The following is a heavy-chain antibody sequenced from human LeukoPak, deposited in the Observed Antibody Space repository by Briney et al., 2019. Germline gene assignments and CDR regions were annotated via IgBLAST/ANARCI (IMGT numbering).Heavy chain of an antibody. V-gene: IGHV1-69*05. CDR3: ARDYYDSSGYYAFDI. CDR2: IIPIFGTA. CDR1: GGTFSSYA. J-gene: IGHJ3*02. Sequence: SVKVSCKASGGTFSSYAISWVLQAPGQGLEWMGRIIPIFGTANYAQKFQGRVTITTDESTSTAYMELSSLRSEDTAVYYCARDYYDSSGYYAFDIWGQGTMVTVSS. D-gene: IGHD3-22*01.